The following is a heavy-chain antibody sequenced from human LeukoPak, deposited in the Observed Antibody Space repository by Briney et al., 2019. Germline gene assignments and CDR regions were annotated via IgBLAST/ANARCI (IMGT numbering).Heavy chain of an antibody. V-gene: IGHV4-39*01. D-gene: IGHD4-23*01. J-gene: IGHJ4*02. CDR3: ANSANYGGNSGYFDS. CDR1: GGSISSSSYY. Sequence: PSETLSLTCTVSGGSISSSSYYWGWIRQPPRKGLEWIASTSYRGSTYYNPSLKSRVTISVDTSKNQFSLKLTSVTAADTAVYYCANSANYGGNSGYFDSWAQGTLVTVSS. CDR2: TSYRGST.